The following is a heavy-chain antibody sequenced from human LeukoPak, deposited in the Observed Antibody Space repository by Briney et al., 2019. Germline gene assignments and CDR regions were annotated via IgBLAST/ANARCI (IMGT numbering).Heavy chain of an antibody. CDR1: GGSFSGYY. V-gene: IGHV4-34*04. CDR2: INHSGST. Sequence: SETLSLTCAVYGGSFSGYYWSWIRQPPGKGLEWIGEINHSGSTNHNPSLKSRATISVDTSKNQFSLKLSSVTAADTAVYYCARGGKASGYLQLGYFDLWGRGTLVTVSS. J-gene: IGHJ2*01. CDR3: ARGGKASGYLQLGYFDL. D-gene: IGHD3-22*01.